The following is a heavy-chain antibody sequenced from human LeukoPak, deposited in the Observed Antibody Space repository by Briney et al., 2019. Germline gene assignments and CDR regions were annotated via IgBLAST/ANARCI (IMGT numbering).Heavy chain of an antibody. J-gene: IGHJ2*01. V-gene: IGHV3-11*06. CDR1: GFTFSDYY. D-gene: IGHD2-15*01. Sequence: KPGGSLRLSCAASGFTFSDYYMSWNRQPAGKGLERVSYISSISSSTNYADSVKGGFTISRDTAKNSLHLQMNSLRAEDTAVYYCATDHAANCSGGSCYSAWYFDLWGRGTLVTVSS. CDR2: ISSISSST. CDR3: ATDHAANCSGGSCYSAWYFDL.